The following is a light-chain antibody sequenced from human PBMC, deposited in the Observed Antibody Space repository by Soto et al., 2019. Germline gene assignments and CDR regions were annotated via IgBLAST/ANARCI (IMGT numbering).Light chain of an antibody. CDR2: AAS. CDR3: QKYSSVPV. CDR1: QGIRNI. V-gene: IGKV1-27*01. Sequence: DIQMTQSPTSLSASVGDRVTITCRASQGIRNIVAWYQQKPGKAPTLLIYAASTLQSGVPSRFSGSGSGTDFTLTINSVQAEDVATYSCQKYSSVPVFGPGTKVEIK. J-gene: IGKJ3*01.